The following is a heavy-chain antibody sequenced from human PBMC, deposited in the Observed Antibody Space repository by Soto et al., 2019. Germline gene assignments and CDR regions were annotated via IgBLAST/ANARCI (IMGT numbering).Heavy chain of an antibody. CDR3: AKGGTMVRGVIYNWFDP. D-gene: IGHD3-10*01. Sequence: EVQLLESGGGLVQPGGSLRLSCAASGFTFSSYAMSWVRQAPGKGLEWVSAISGSGGSTYYADSVKGRFTISRDNSKNTLYLQMNSLRAEDTAVYYCAKGGTMVRGVIYNWFDPWGQGTLVTVSS. J-gene: IGHJ5*02. CDR2: ISGSGGST. CDR1: GFTFSSYA. V-gene: IGHV3-23*01.